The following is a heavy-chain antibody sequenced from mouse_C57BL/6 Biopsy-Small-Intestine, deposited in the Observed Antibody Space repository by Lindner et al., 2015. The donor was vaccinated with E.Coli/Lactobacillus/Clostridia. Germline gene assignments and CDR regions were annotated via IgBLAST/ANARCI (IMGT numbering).Heavy chain of an antibody. CDR2: IYPGDGDT. CDR1: GYAFSSSW. CDR3: ARWVITTDAMDY. V-gene: IGHV1-82*01. Sequence: VQLQESGPELVKPGASVKISCKASGYAFSSSWMNWVKQRPGKGLEWIGRIYPGDGDTNYNGKFKGKATLTADKSSSTAYMQLNSLTSEDSAVYYCARWVITTDAMDYWGQGTSVTVSS. D-gene: IGHD1-1*01. J-gene: IGHJ4*01.